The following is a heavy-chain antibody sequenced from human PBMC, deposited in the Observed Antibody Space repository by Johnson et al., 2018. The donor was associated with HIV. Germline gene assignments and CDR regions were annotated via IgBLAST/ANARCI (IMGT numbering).Heavy chain of an antibody. CDR2: ISYDGSNK. CDR1: GFTFSSYG. V-gene: IGHV3-30*03. Sequence: QVQLVESGGGVVQPGRSLRLSCAASGFTFSSYGMHWVRQAPGKGLEWVAVISYDGSNKYYADSVKGRFTISRDNSKNTLYLQMNSLRAEDTAVYYCATPQEGRYVEGAFDIWGQGTMVTVSS. CDR3: ATPQEGRYVEGAFDI. D-gene: IGHD5-12*01. J-gene: IGHJ3*02.